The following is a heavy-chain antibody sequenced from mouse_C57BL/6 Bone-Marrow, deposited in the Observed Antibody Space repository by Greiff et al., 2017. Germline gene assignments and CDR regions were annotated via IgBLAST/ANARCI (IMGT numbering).Heavy chain of an antibody. CDR2: INPNNGGT. J-gene: IGHJ2*01. CDR1: GYTFTDYY. Sequence: EVQLQQSGPELVKPGASVKISCKASGYTFTDYYMNWVKQSHGKSLEWIGDINPNNGGTSYNQKFKGKATLTVDKSSSTAYMELRSLTSEVSAVYYCARVPYSLFYFDYWGQGTTLTVSS. D-gene: IGHD2-10*01. V-gene: IGHV1-26*01. CDR3: ARVPYSLFYFDY.